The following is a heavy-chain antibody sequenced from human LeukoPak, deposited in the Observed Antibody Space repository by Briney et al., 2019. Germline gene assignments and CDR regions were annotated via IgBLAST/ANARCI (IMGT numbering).Heavy chain of an antibody. CDR3: VKGLQWELPFDC. CDR1: GFTFRNYA. D-gene: IGHD1-26*01. V-gene: IGHV3-23*01. Sequence: QPGGSLRLSCAASGFTFRNYAMTWVRQAPGKGLKWVSAISGSGGDSTYYADSVRGRFTISRDNSKNTLYLQMNSLRVEDTAAYYCVKGLQWELPFDCWGQGTLVTVSS. J-gene: IGHJ4*02. CDR2: ISGSGGDST.